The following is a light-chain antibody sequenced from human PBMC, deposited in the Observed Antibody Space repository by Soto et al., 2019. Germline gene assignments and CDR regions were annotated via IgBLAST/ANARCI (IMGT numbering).Light chain of an antibody. CDR2: LNSDGSH. CDR3: QTWGSGIHVV. Sequence: QLVLTQSPSASASLGASVKLTCTLSSGHSSYAIAWHQQQPEKGPRYLMRLNSDGSHSKGDRIPDRFSGSSSGAERYLTISSLQSEDEADYYCQTWGSGIHVVFGGGTKLTAL. V-gene: IGLV4-69*01. J-gene: IGLJ2*01. CDR1: SGHSSYA.